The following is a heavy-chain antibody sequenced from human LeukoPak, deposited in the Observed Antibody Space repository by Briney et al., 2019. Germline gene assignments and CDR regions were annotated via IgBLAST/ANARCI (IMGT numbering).Heavy chain of an antibody. V-gene: IGHV3-7*01. J-gene: IGHJ3*02. CDR1: GFTFSSYW. Sequence: GGSLRLSCAASGFTFSSYWMSWVRQAPGKGLEWVANIKQDGSEKYYVDSVKGRFTISRDNAKNSLYLQMNSLRAGDTAVYYCARVGYCGGDCYSGALDIWGQGTMVTVSS. CDR2: IKQDGSEK. CDR3: ARVGYCGGDCYSGALDI. D-gene: IGHD2-21*02.